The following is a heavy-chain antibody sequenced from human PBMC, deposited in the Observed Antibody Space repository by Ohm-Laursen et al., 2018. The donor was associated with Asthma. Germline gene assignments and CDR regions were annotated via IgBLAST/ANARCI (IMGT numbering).Heavy chain of an antibody. V-gene: IGHV3-30*18. CDR2: ITSDGSWT. Sequence: SLRLSCAAAGFTFRSYGMYWVRQAPGKGLEWVSIITSDGSWTSYADSVKGRFTISRDNSKNTLYLQMNSLRAEDTAVYYCAKEQFSSTYDFWSGYPPGGMDVWGQGTTVTVSS. D-gene: IGHD3-3*01. CDR3: AKEQFSSTYDFWSGYPPGGMDV. J-gene: IGHJ6*02. CDR1: GFTFRSYG.